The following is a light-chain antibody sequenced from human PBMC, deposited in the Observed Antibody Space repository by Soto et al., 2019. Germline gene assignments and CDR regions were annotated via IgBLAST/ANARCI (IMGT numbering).Light chain of an antibody. CDR2: GAS. V-gene: IGKV3-20*01. Sequence: EIVLTQSPGTLSLSPGERATLSCRASQSVSSSYLAWYQQKPGQAPRLLIYGASSRATGIPDRFSASGSGTEFTLTINSLQSEDFAVYYCQPYNNWPLTFGGGTKVDIK. CDR1: QSVSSSY. CDR3: QPYNNWPLT. J-gene: IGKJ4*01.